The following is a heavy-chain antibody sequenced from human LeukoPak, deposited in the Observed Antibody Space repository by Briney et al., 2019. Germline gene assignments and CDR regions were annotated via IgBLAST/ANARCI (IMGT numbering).Heavy chain of an antibody. CDR3: AKPLLMVDKKVGEFDY. D-gene: IGHD2-15*01. J-gene: IGHJ4*02. CDR1: GFTFSSYA. V-gene: IGHV3-23*01. CDR2: ISGSGGSI. Sequence: PGGSLRLSCAASGFTFSSYAMSWVRQAPGKGLEWVSAISGSGGSIYYADSVKGRFTISRDNSKNTLYLQMNSLRAEDTGVYFCAKPLLMVDKKVGEFDYWGQGTLVTVSS.